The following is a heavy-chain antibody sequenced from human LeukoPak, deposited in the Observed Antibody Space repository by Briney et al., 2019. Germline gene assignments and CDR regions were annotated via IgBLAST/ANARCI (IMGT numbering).Heavy chain of an antibody. D-gene: IGHD2-15*01. Sequence: GGSLRLSCAASGFTVSSNYMSWVRQAPGKGLEWVSAIYSGGSTYYAASVQGRFTISRDNSKNTLYLQMNSLRAEDTAVYYCARAEDIGYCSGGSCYPQYYFDYWGQGTLVTVSS. CDR1: GFTVSSNY. V-gene: IGHV3-66*02. J-gene: IGHJ4*02. CDR2: IYSGGST. CDR3: ARAEDIGYCSGGSCYPQYYFDY.